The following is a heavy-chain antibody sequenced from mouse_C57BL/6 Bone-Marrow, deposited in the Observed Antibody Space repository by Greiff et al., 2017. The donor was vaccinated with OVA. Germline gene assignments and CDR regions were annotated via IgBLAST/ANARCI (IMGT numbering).Heavy chain of an antibody. V-gene: IGHV1-18*01. Sequence: EVKLMESGPELVKPGASVKIPCKASGYTFTDYNMDWVKQSHGKSLEWIGDINPNNGGTIYNQKFKGKATLTVDKSSSTAYMELRSLTSEDTAVYYCARELRGEYDYDGDWYFDVWGTGTTVTVSS. J-gene: IGHJ1*03. CDR1: GYTFTDYN. CDR3: ARELRGEYDYDGDWYFDV. CDR2: INPNNGGT. D-gene: IGHD2-4*01.